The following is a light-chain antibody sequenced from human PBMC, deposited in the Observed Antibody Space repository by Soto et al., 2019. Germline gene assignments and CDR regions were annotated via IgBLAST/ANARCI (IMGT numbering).Light chain of an antibody. CDR3: AAWDDSLV. CDR1: SSNIGSNY. J-gene: IGLJ2*01. CDR2: RNN. Sequence: QSVLTQPLSASGTPGQRVTISCSGSSSNIGSNYVYWYQQLPGTAPKLLIYRNNQRPSGVPDRFSGSKSGTSASLAISGLRSEDEADYYCAAWDDSLVFGGGTKLTVL. V-gene: IGLV1-47*01.